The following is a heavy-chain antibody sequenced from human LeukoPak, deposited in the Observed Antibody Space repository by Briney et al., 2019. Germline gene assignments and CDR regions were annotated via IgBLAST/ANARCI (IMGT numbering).Heavy chain of an antibody. CDR3: ARAGPPAFDP. Sequence: PGGSLRLSCEASGFTFSTYEMNWVRQAPGKGLEWVSYISYSGSTTSYADSVKGRFTISRDNAKNSLYLQMNSLRAEDTAVYYCARAGPPAFDPWGQGTLVTVSS. CDR2: ISYSGSTT. CDR1: GFTFSTYE. J-gene: IGHJ5*02. V-gene: IGHV3-48*03.